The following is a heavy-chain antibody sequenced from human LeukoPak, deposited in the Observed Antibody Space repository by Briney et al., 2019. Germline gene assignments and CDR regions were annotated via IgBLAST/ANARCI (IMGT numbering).Heavy chain of an antibody. CDR2: INSDGSST. V-gene: IGHV3-74*01. J-gene: IGHJ4*02. Sequence: GGSLRLSCAASGFTFSSYWMHWVRQPPGKALVWVSRINSDGSSTSYADSVKGRFTISRDNAKNTLYLQMNSLRAEDTAVYYCARVLDYDFWSGYYNYFDYWGQGTLVTVSS. CDR3: ARVLDYDFWSGYYNYFDY. CDR1: GFTFSSYW. D-gene: IGHD3-3*01.